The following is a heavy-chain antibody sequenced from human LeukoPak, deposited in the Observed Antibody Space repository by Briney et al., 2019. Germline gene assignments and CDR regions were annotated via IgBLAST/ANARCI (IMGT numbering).Heavy chain of an antibody. CDR3: ARVNQWLGNWFDP. CDR1: GGSINNYY. V-gene: IGHV4-4*07. CDR2: IYTSGST. J-gene: IGHJ5*02. D-gene: IGHD6-19*01. Sequence: SETLSLTCTVSGGSINNYYWSWIRQPAGKGLEWIGRIYTSGSTNYNPSLKSRVTMSVDTSKNQFSLKLSSVTAADTAVYYCARVNQWLGNWFDPWGQGTLVTVSS.